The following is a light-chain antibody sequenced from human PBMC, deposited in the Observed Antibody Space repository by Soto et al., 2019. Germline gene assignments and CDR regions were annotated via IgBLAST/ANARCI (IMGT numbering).Light chain of an antibody. CDR1: QSVSSSH. CDR2: EIS. V-gene: IGKV3-20*01. CDR3: QYYGTSPLYT. J-gene: IGKJ2*01. Sequence: EIVLTQSPGNLSLSPGERATLSCRASQSVSSSHLGWYQKKPGLAPRLLICEISDRADGIPDRFSGSGSGTDFTLTISRLEPEDSAIYYCQYYGTSPLYTFGQGTKLEI.